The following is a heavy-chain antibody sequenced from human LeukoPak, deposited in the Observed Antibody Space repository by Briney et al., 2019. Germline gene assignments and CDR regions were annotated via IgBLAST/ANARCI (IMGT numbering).Heavy chain of an antibody. D-gene: IGHD3-16*02. CDR3: ARQREGDYVWGSYRSRFDY. CDR2: ISSSSSTSSTI. Sequence: GGSLRLSCAASGFTFSSYSMNWVRQAPGKGLDWASYISSSSSTSSTIYYADSVKGRFTISRDNAKNSLYLQMNSLRAEDTAVYYCARQREGDYVWGSYRSRFDYWGQGTLVTVSS. V-gene: IGHV3-48*01. J-gene: IGHJ4*02. CDR1: GFTFSSYS.